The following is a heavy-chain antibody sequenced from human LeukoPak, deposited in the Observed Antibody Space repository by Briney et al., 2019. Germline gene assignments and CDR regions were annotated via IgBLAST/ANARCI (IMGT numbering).Heavy chain of an antibody. Sequence: SVKVSCKAPGGTLSSYAISWVRQAPGQGLEWMGGIIPIFGTANYAQKFQGRVTITTDESTSTAYMELSSLRSEDTAVYYCARDRLGDSSGYYSRWFDPWGQGTLVTVSS. CDR1: GGTLSSYA. D-gene: IGHD3-22*01. CDR2: IIPIFGTA. J-gene: IGHJ5*02. V-gene: IGHV1-69*05. CDR3: ARDRLGDSSGYYSRWFDP.